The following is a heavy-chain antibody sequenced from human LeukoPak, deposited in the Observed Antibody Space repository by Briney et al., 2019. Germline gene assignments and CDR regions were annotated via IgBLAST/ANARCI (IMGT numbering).Heavy chain of an antibody. V-gene: IGHV3-21*01. CDR2: ISSSSSYI. D-gene: IGHD5-24*01. CDR1: GFTFSNYW. CDR3: ARDGYNALDY. J-gene: IGHJ4*02. Sequence: GGSLRLSCAASGFTFSNYWMNWVRQAPGKGLEWVSSISSSSSYIYYADSVKGRFTISRDNAKNSLYLQMNSLRAEDTAVYYCARDGYNALDYWGQGTLVTVSS.